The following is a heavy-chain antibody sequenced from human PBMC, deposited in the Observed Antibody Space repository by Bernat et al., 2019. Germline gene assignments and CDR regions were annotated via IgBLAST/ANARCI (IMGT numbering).Heavy chain of an antibody. J-gene: IGHJ2*01. V-gene: IGHV4-31*03. Sequence: QVQLQESGPGLVKPSQTLSLTCTVSGDSITSGGRYWNWIRQHPGRGLEWIGYIHYTGTTYYSPALKSRVTISLNTSKNQFSLKLSSVTAAATAMYYCASGGGTVVTPYWHFAIWGRRSLVTVAS. CDR1: GDSITSGGRY. CDR2: IHYTGTT. D-gene: IGHD2-21*02. CDR3: ASGGGTVVTPYWHFAI.